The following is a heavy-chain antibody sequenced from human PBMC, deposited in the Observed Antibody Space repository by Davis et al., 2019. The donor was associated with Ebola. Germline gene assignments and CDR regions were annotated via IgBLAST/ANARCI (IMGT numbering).Heavy chain of an antibody. J-gene: IGHJ4*02. Sequence: GESLKISCAASGFTFSSYSMNWVRQAPGKGLEWVSSISSSSSYIYYADSVKGRFTISRDNSKNTLYLQMNSLRAEDTAVYYCAKDGSPSRYYYDSSGYLKPLDYWGQGTLVTVSS. CDR3: AKDGSPSRYYYDSSGYLKPLDY. CDR2: ISSSSSYI. D-gene: IGHD3-22*01. V-gene: IGHV3-21*04. CDR1: GFTFSSYS.